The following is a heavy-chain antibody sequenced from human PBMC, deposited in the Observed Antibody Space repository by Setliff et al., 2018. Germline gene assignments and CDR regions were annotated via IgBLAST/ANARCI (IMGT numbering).Heavy chain of an antibody. D-gene: IGHD1-1*01. Sequence: SETLSLTCTVSGDSISSSRYYWAWIRQPPGKGLEWIGNIYYSGTTYSNPSLKSRVTMSVDTSKSQFSLRLNSVTASDTAVYYCATTGTYRYFDYWGQGTLVTVAS. V-gene: IGHV4-39*01. CDR2: IYYSGTT. CDR1: GDSISSSRYY. J-gene: IGHJ4*02. CDR3: ATTGTYRYFDY.